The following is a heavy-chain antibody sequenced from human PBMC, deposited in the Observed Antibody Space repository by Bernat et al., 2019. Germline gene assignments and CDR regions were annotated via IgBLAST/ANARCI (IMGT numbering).Heavy chain of an antibody. V-gene: IGHV1-3*01. CDR1: GHTFTGYA. J-gene: IGHJ4*02. D-gene: IGHD1-26*01. Sequence: QVQLVQSGAEVKKPGASVRVSCKASGHTFTGYAIHWVRQAPGQSLEWMGWIDGGNGGTSYSQKFQGRVTFSRDTSANTVYMDLSSLRSEDTAVYYCTRSKDSGSYYSDQHASFDCWGQGTLVTVSS. CDR3: TRSKDSGSYYSDQHASFDC. CDR2: IDGGNGGT.